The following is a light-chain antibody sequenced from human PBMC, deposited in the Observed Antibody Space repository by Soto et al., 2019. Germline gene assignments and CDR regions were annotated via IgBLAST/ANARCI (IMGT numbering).Light chain of an antibody. Sequence: AIRMTQSPSSLSASTGDRVTITCRASQGISSYLAWYQQKPGKAPKLLIYAASNLHSGFPSRFSGGGSGTDFTITISLLQSEAFATYYCHPYCSYHAITFGVGTKVQIK. V-gene: IGKV1-8*01. CDR2: AAS. CDR3: HPYCSYHAIT. CDR1: QGISSY. J-gene: IGKJ4*01.